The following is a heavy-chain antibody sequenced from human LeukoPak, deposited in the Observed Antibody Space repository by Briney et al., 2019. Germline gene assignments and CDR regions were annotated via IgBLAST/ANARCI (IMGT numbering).Heavy chain of an antibody. Sequence: PSETLSLTCTVYGGSISSSSYYWGWVRQPPGKGLEWIGSIYYSGSTYYNPSLKSRVTISVDTSKNQFSLKLSSVTAADTAVYYCAREVWGGYDKNFDYWGQGTLVTVSS. CDR1: GGSISSSSYY. J-gene: IGHJ4*02. CDR3: AREVWGGYDKNFDY. D-gene: IGHD5-12*01. CDR2: IYYSGST. V-gene: IGHV4-39*07.